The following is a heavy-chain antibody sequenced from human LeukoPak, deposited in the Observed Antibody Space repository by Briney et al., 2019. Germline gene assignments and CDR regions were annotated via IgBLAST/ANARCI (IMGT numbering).Heavy chain of an antibody. CDR2: IYYSGST. V-gene: IGHV4-39*01. Sequence: SETLSLTCTVSGGSISSNGYYWGWIRQPPGKGLEWIGRIYYSGSTYCNPSLKSRVTISVDTSKNQFSLKLSSVTAADTAVYYCAAGYSGYDNPFFYWGQGTLVTVSS. D-gene: IGHD5-12*01. CDR3: AAGYSGYDNPFFY. CDR1: GGSISSNGYY. J-gene: IGHJ4*02.